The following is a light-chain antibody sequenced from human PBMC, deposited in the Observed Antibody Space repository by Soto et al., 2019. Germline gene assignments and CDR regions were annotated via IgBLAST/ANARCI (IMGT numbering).Light chain of an antibody. J-gene: IGLJ2*01. Sequence: QSVLTQPASVSGSPGQSITVSCTGTSSDVGGYNYVSWYQQHPGKAPKLIIYEVTNRPSGVSNRFSGSKSGNTASLTISGLQAEDEADYYCSSYTSSNPVVFGGGTKLTVL. CDR1: SSDVGGYNY. CDR3: SSYTSSNPVV. CDR2: EVT. V-gene: IGLV2-14*01.